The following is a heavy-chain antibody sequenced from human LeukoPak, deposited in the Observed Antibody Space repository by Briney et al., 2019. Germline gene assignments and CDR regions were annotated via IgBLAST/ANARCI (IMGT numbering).Heavy chain of an antibody. CDR1: GGSISSNNW. J-gene: IGHJ5*02. Sequence: SETLSLTCAVSGGSISSNNWWGWVRQPPGKGLEWIGEIYHSGSPNYNPSLKSRVTISVDKSRNHFSLNLSSVTAADTAVYYCVRLPGATRYNWFDPWGQGTLVTVSS. CDR3: VRLPGATRYNWFDP. V-gene: IGHV4-4*02. CDR2: IYHSGSP. D-gene: IGHD1-26*01.